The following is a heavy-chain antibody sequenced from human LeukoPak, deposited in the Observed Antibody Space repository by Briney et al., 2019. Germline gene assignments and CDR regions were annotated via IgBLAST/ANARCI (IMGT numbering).Heavy chain of an antibody. J-gene: IGHJ4*02. CDR1: GFTFSSYA. CDR3: AKEGMTTVYY. D-gene: IGHD4-17*01. CDR2: ISYDGSNK. V-gene: IGHV3-30*04. Sequence: PGGSLRLSCAASGFTFSSYAMHWVRQAPGKGLEWVAVISYDGSNKYYADSVKGRFTISRDNSKNTLYLQMNSLRAEDTAVYYCAKEGMTTVYYWGQGTLVTVSS.